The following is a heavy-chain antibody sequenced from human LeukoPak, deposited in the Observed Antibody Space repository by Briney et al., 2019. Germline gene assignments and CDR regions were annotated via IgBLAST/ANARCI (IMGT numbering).Heavy chain of an antibody. CDR1: GGTFSSYA. J-gene: IGHJ4*02. V-gene: IGHV1-18*01. CDR2: ISAYNGNT. D-gene: IGHD3-10*01. Sequence: ASVKVSCKASGGTFSSYAISWVRQAPGQGLEWMGWISAYNGNTNYAQKLQGRVTMTTDTSTSTAYMELRSLRPDDTAVYYCARAEEVYYYGRLDYWGQGTLVTVSS. CDR3: ARAEEVYYYGRLDY.